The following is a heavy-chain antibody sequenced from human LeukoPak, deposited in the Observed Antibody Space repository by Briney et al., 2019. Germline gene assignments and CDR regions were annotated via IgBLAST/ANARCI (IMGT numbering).Heavy chain of an antibody. J-gene: IGHJ4*02. Sequence: SETLSLTCTVSGGSISSYYWSWIRQPPGKGLEWIGYIYYSGSTNYNPSLKSRVTISVDTSKNQFSLKLSSVTAADTAVYYCARSLWSGYYLALDYWGQGTLVTVSS. CDR2: IYYSGST. CDR1: GGSISSYY. D-gene: IGHD3-3*01. V-gene: IGHV4-59*01. CDR3: ARSLWSGYYLALDY.